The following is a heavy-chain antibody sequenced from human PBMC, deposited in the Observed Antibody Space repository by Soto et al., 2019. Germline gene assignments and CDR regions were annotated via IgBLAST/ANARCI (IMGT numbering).Heavy chain of an antibody. D-gene: IGHD2-2*01. CDR2: IIPIFGTA. CDR3: ARDVGMGNIVLLPAASEPYRMDV. Sequence: QVQLVQSGAEVKKPGSSVKVSCKASGGTFSSYAISWVRQAPGQGLEWMRGIIPIFGTANYAQKFQGRVTFTADESTSTAYMELSSLRSEDTAVYYCARDVGMGNIVLLPAASEPYRMDVWGQGTTVTVSS. J-gene: IGHJ6*02. CDR1: GGTFSSYA. V-gene: IGHV1-69*12.